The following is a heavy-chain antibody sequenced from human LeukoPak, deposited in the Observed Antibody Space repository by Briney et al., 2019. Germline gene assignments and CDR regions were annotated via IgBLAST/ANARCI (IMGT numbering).Heavy chain of an antibody. J-gene: IGHJ4*02. CDR1: GYTFTSYD. CDR2: MNPNSGNT. D-gene: IGHD3-22*01. Sequence: ASVKVSCKASGYTFTSYDINWVRQATGQGLEWMGWMNPNSGNTGYAQKFQGRVTMTRNTSISTAYMELSSLRSEDTAVYYCARGGTVDYYDSSGYFTGWGQGTLVTVSS. V-gene: IGHV1-8*01. CDR3: ARGGTVDYYDSSGYFTG.